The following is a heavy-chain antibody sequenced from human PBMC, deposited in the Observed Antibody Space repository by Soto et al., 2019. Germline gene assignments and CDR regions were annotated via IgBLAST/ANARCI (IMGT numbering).Heavy chain of an antibody. CDR2: IYHSVST. Sequence: QLQLLESGSGLVKPSQTLSLTCAVSGGSISSGGYSWSWIRQPPGKGLEYIGYIYHSVSTYYNPSPXSXXPISVDRSKNQFSLRLSSVTAADTAVYYCASVPDYWGQGTLVTVSS. CDR1: GGSISSGGYS. D-gene: IGHD6-6*01. J-gene: IGHJ4*02. CDR3: ASVPDY. V-gene: IGHV4-30-2*01.